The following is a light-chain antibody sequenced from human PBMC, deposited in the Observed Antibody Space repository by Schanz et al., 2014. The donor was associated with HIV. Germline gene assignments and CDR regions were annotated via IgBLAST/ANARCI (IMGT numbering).Light chain of an antibody. V-gene: IGKV1-27*01. CDR3: QQSYSTPHT. Sequence: DIQMTQSPSSLSASVGDRVTITCRASQDISNSLAWYQQKPGTVPKLLIYAASSLQSGVPARFSGRGSGTDFTLTITSLQPEDFATYYCQQSYSTPHTFGQGTKLEIK. J-gene: IGKJ2*01. CDR2: AAS. CDR1: QDISNS.